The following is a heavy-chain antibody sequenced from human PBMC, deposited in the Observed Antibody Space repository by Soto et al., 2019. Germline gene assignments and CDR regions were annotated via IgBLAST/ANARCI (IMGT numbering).Heavy chain of an antibody. CDR3: AHRRYFDWFGGNCFAP. J-gene: IGHJ5*02. Sequence: QITLKESGPTLVKPTQTLTLTCTFSGFSLSTSGVGVGWIRQPPGKALEWLALIYWDDDKRYSPSLKSRPTTPKDTTKHQVALTMTNMYPVDTATYYCAHRRYFDWFGGNCFAPWGHGTLVTVSS. V-gene: IGHV2-5*02. CDR1: GFSLSTSGVG. CDR2: IYWDDDK. D-gene: IGHD3-9*01.